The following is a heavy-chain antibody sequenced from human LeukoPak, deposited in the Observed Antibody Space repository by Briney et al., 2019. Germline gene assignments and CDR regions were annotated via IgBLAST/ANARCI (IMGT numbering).Heavy chain of an antibody. CDR2: INPSGGST. V-gene: IGHV1-46*01. Sequence: ASVKVSCKASGYTFTSYYMHWVRQAPGQGLEWMGIINPSGGSTSYAQKFQGRVTMTRDTSTSTVYMELSSLRSEDTAVYYCARESEQQLVRKGALVFDYWGQGTLVTVSS. CDR1: GYTFTSYY. J-gene: IGHJ4*02. CDR3: ARESEQQLVRKGALVFDY. D-gene: IGHD6-13*01.